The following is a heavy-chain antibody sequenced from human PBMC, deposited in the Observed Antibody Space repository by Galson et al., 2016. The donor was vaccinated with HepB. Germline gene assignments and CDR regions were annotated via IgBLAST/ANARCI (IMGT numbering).Heavy chain of an antibody. CDR3: GRVDRGLRVFDY. CDR1: GFTFSPHW. Sequence: SLRLSCAASGFTFSPHWMTWVRQAPGKGLEWVANIKQYGTERDYLDSVKGRFTISRDDAKNSLFLQMNSLTAADTAMYYCGRVDRGLRVFDYWGQGALVIVSS. V-gene: IGHV3-7*03. J-gene: IGHJ4*02. D-gene: IGHD2-21*01. CDR2: IKQYGTER.